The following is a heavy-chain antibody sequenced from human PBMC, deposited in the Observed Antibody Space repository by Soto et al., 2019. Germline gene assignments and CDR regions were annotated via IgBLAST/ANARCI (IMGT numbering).Heavy chain of an antibody. D-gene: IGHD3-22*01. V-gene: IGHV3-33*01. CDR3: ARDYDTSGYVLYFFDY. CDR2: IRYDGSNK. CDR1: GFTFSTYG. Sequence: GGSLRLSCAASGFTFSTYGMHWVRQAPGKGLEWVAVIRYDGSNKHYADSVKGRFTISRDNSRNTLYLEMNSLRAEDSAVYYCARDYDTSGYVLYFFDYWGQGTPVTVS. J-gene: IGHJ4*02.